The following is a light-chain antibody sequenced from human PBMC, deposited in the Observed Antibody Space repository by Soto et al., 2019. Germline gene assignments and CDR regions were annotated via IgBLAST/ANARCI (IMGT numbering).Light chain of an antibody. CDR3: QQYGSSPPYT. V-gene: IGKV3-20*01. Sequence: EVVLTQSPGTLSLSPGERATLSCRASQSISNNYFAWYQQKPGQAPRLLIFGSSDRATGIPDRFSCSGSGTDFTLTISRLEPEDFAVYYCQQYGSSPPYTFGQGTKREIK. J-gene: IGKJ2*01. CDR1: QSISNNY. CDR2: GSS.